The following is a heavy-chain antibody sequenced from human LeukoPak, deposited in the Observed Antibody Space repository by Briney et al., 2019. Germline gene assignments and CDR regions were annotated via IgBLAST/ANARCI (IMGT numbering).Heavy chain of an antibody. CDR1: GYTFTGYY. CDR2: INPNSGGT. D-gene: IGHD6-19*01. J-gene: IGHJ4*02. Sequence: ASVKVSCKASGYTFTGYYMHWVRQAPGQGLEWMGWINPNSGGTNYAQKFQGRVTMIRDTSISTAYMELSRLRSDDTAVYYCARDNRKWLVRAEPDYWGQGTLVTVSS. CDR3: ARDNRKWLVRAEPDY. V-gene: IGHV1-2*02.